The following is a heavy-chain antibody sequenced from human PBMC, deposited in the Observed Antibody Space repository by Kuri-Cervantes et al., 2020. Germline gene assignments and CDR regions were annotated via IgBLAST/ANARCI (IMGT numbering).Heavy chain of an antibody. V-gene: IGHV3-9*01. D-gene: IGHD3-10*01. Sequence: GGSLRLSCAASGFTFDDYAMHWVRQAPGKGLEWASGISWNGGSIGYADSVKGRFTISRDNSKNSLYLQMNSLRVEDTALYYCRGSGNYDYWGQGTLVTVSS. CDR3: RGSGNYDY. CDR1: GFTFDDYA. J-gene: IGHJ4*02. CDR2: ISWNGGSI.